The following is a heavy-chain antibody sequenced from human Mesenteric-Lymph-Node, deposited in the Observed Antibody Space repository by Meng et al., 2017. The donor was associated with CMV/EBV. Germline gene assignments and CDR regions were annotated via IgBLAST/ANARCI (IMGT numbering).Heavy chain of an antibody. V-gene: IGHV1-2*06. CDR3: APSSHDYYFDY. D-gene: IGHD6-13*01. J-gene: IGHJ4*02. Sequence: SCKASGYTFTGYYMHWVRQDPGQGLEWMGRITPNSGGTSYAQKFQGRVTMTRDTSISTAYVELSSLRSDDTAVYYCAPSSHDYYFDYWGQGTLVTVSS. CDR2: ITPNSGGT. CDR1: GYTFTGYY.